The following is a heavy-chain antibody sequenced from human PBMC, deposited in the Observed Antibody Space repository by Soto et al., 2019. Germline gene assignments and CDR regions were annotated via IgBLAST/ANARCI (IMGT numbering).Heavy chain of an antibody. J-gene: IGHJ5*02. V-gene: IGHV4-59*08. D-gene: IGHD3-3*01. CDR2: IYYSGST. CDR3: ARHYDFWSGYYAYNWFDP. CDR1: GGSISSYY. Sequence: SETLSLTCTVSGGSISSYYWSWIRQPPGKGLEWIGYIYYSGSTNYNPSLKSRVTISVDTSKNQFSLKLSSVTAADTAVYYCARHYDFWSGYYAYNWFDPWGQGTLVTVSS.